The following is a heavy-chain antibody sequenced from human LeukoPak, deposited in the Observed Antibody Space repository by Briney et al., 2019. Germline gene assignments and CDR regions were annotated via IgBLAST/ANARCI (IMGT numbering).Heavy chain of an antibody. CDR1: GFTFSSSA. CDR2: ITGSDDKT. D-gene: IGHD5-18*01. CDR3: AKARVQLWENAFDI. J-gene: IGHJ3*02. V-gene: IGHV3-23*01. Sequence: GGSLSLSCAASGFTFSSSAMTWVRQAPGKGLEWVSTITGSDDKTYYADSVKGRFTISRDFSKNTVHLQMNSLRVEDTAIYYCAKARVQLWENAFDIWGQGTMVTVSS.